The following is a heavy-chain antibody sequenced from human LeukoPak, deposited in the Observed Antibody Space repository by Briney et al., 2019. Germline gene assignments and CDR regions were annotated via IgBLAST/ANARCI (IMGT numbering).Heavy chain of an antibody. CDR1: GGSISSSSYY. J-gene: IGHJ4*02. CDR3: ARGTLRAPYYDSSGFDF. V-gene: IGHV4-39*07. D-gene: IGHD3-22*01. CDR2: IYYSGST. Sequence: SETLSLTCTVSGGSISSSSYYWGWIRQPPGKGLEWIGSIYYSGSTNYNPSLKSRVTISVETSKNQFSLKLSSVTAADTAVYYCARGTLRAPYYDSSGFDFWGQGTLVAVSS.